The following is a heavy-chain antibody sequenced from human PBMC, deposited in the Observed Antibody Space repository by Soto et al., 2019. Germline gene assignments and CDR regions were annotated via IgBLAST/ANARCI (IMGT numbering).Heavy chain of an antibody. D-gene: IGHD3-10*01. CDR2: ISGSGGST. CDR3: AKRASGSYFDY. J-gene: IGHJ4*02. V-gene: IGHV3-23*01. CDR1: GFTFSSYA. Sequence: EVQLLESGGGLVQPGGSLRPSFAASGFTFSSYAMNWVRQAPGKGLEWVSVISGSGGSTYYADSVKGRFTISRDNSKNTLYLQMKSLGAEDTAVYYCAKRASGSYFDYWGQGTLVTVSS.